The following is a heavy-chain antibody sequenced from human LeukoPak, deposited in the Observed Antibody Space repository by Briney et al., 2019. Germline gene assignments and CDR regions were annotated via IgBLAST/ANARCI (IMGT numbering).Heavy chain of an antibody. CDR2: INHSGST. J-gene: IGHJ6*02. CDR3: ARGQGFWYGMDV. V-gene: IGHV4-34*01. D-gene: IGHD3-3*01. CDR1: GGSFNDYF. Sequence: PSETLSLTCAVYGGSFNDYFWTWIRQPPGKGLEWIGEINHSGSTNYNPSLKSRVTISVDTSKNQFSLKLSSVTAADTAVYYCARGQGFWYGMDVWGQGTTVTVSS.